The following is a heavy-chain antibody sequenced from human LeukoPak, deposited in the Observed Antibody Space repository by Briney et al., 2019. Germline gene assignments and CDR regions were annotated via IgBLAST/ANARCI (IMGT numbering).Heavy chain of an antibody. CDR3: ASGSPYYFDY. Sequence: SETLSLTCTVSGGPISSYYWSWIRQPPGKGLEWIGYIYYSGSTNYNPSLKSRVTISVDTSKNQFSLKLSSVTAADTAVYYCASGSPYYFDYWGQGTLVTVSS. CDR1: GGPISSYY. V-gene: IGHV4-59*01. D-gene: IGHD1-26*01. J-gene: IGHJ4*02. CDR2: IYYSGST.